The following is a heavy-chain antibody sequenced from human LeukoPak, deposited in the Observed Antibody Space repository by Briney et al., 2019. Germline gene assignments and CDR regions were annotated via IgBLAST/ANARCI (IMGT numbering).Heavy chain of an antibody. CDR1: GFTFSSYA. CDR2: ISYDGSVQ. Sequence: GRSLRLSCAASGFTFSSYAMHWVRQAPGKGLEWVATISYDGSVQYYPDSVKGRFTISRDNSKNTLCLQMNSLRPEDTAVYYCARDSYSVVGKYDSSGYYGDSWGQGTLVTVSS. J-gene: IGHJ4*02. V-gene: IGHV3-30*04. D-gene: IGHD3-22*01. CDR3: ARDSYSVVGKYDSSGYYGDS.